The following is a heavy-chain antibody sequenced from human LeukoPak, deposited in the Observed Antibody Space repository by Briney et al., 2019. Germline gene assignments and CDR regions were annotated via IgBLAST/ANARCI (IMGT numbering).Heavy chain of an antibody. CDR3: ARFPSRTTFSDAFDI. V-gene: IGHV4-34*01. Sequence: SETLSLTCAVYSGSFSGYYWSWIRQPPGKGLEWIGEITHSGDTIYNPSLKSRFTISVDTSKNQFSLKLSSVTAADTAVYYCARFPSRTTFSDAFDIWGQGTMVTVSS. J-gene: IGHJ3*02. CDR2: ITHSGDT. CDR1: SGSFSGYY. D-gene: IGHD1-7*01.